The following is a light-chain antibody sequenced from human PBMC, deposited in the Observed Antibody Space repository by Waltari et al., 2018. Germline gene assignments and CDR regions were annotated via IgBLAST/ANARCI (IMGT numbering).Light chain of an antibody. CDR1: SYNL. J-gene: IGLJ2*01. V-gene: IGLV2-23*01. CDR2: EGN. CDR3: CSYAGSTTYVV. Sequence: QSALTQPASVSGSPGQSITISCTGSYNLVSWYQHHPGKAPKLMIYEGNKRPSGVSNRFSGSKSGNTASRTISGVQAEDEADYYCCSYAGSTTYVVFGGGTKLTVL.